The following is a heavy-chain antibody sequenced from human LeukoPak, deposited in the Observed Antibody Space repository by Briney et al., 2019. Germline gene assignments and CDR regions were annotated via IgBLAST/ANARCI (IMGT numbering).Heavy chain of an antibody. CDR2: MKEDGSEI. J-gene: IGHJ4*02. V-gene: IGHV3-7*01. Sequence: PGGSLRLSCAASGFPFNVQTMSWVRQAPGKGLDWVASMKEDGSEIYYVDSVKGRFTIPRDNPKNSLYLQMNNLRAEDTAMYYCAKGGATGGRFENWGQGTLVTVSS. D-gene: IGHD1-26*01. CDR1: GFPFNVQT. CDR3: AKGGATGGRFEN.